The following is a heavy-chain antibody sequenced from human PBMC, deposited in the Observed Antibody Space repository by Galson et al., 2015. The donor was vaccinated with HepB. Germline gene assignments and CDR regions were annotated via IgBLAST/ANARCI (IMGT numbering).Heavy chain of an antibody. CDR2: ISSGSSYM. Sequence: SLRLSCAVSGFTFSSFSMNWVRQAPGKGLEWVSSISSGSSYMYYIDSVKGRFTISRDNAMNPLYLQMNSLRAEDTAVYYCARALYAGSGTYGEAVFHMDVWGKGTTVTVSS. CDR3: ARALYAGSGTYGEAVFHMDV. D-gene: IGHD3-10*01. CDR1: GFTFSSFS. V-gene: IGHV3-21*01. J-gene: IGHJ6*03.